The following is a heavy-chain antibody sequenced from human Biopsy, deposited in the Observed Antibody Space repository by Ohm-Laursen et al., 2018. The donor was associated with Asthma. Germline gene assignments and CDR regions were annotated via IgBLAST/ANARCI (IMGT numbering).Heavy chain of an antibody. D-gene: IGHD3-3*01. J-gene: IGHJ3*02. CDR1: GFTFSSYG. V-gene: IGHV3-30*18. Sequence: SLRLSCAASGFTFSSYGMHWVRQAPGKGLEWVAVMSFDGRQTYYADSVKGRFTISRDNSKNTLYLQMNSLRAEDTAVYYCAKERYYDFWSGYPIWGQGTMATVSS. CDR2: MSFDGRQT. CDR3: AKERYYDFWSGYPI.